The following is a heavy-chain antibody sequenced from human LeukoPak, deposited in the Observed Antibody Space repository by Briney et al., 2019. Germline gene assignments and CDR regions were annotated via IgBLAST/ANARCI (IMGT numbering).Heavy chain of an antibody. J-gene: IGHJ6*02. Sequence: SETLSLTCSVSGGSISSYYWSWIRQSPGKGLEWIGYIYYSGSTIYNPSLKSRVTISVDTSKNQFSLKLSSVSAADTAVYYCARGGMEDHYYSLDVWGQGTTVTVSS. CDR2: IYYSGST. V-gene: IGHV4-59*01. CDR1: GGSISSYY. D-gene: IGHD1-1*01. CDR3: ARGGMEDHYYSLDV.